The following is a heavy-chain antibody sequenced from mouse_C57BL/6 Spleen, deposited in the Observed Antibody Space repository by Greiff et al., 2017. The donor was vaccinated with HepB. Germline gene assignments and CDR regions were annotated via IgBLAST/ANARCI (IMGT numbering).Heavy chain of an antibody. J-gene: IGHJ2*01. CDR3: ARQVGSNPPFDY. CDR1: GFTFSSYG. D-gene: IGHD2-5*01. CDR2: ISSGGSYT. Sequence: DVKLVESGGDLVKPGGSLKLSCAASGFTFSSYGMSWVRQTPDKRLEWVATISSGGSYTYYPDSVKGRFTISRDNAKNTLYLQMSSLKSEDTAMYYCARQVGSNPPFDYWGQGTTLTVSS. V-gene: IGHV5-6*02.